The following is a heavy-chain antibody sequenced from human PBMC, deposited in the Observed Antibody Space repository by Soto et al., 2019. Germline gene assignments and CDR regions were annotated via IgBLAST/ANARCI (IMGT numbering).Heavy chain of an antibody. CDR3: ARCLWERVRGVIGMDV. CDR2: IYHSGST. J-gene: IGHJ6*02. CDR1: GGSISSGGYS. D-gene: IGHD3-10*01. Sequence: SETLSLTCAVSGGSISSGGYSWSWIRQPPGKGLEWIGYIYHSGSTYYNPSLKSRVTISVDRSKNQFSLKLSSVTAADTAVYYCARCLWERVRGVIGMDVWGQGATVTVSS. V-gene: IGHV4-30-2*01.